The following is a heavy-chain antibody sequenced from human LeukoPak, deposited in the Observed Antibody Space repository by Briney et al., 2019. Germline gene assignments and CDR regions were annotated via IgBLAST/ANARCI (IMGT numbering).Heavy chain of an antibody. J-gene: IGHJ3*02. CDR2: INHSGST. CDR1: GGSFIGYY. CDR3: AIQAWGLVATRAFDI. V-gene: IGHV4-34*01. Sequence: SETLSLTCAVYGGSFIGYYWSWIRQPPGKGLEWIGEINHSGSTNYNPSLKSRVTISVDTSKNQFSLKLSSVTAADTAVYYCAIQAWGLVATRAFDIWGQGTMVTVSS. D-gene: IGHD2-15*01.